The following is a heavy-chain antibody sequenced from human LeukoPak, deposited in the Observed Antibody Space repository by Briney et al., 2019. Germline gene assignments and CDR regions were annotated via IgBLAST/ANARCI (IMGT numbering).Heavy chain of an antibody. CDR2: IWYDGSNK. CDR1: GFTFSNYG. D-gene: IGHD3-9*01. J-gene: IGHJ4*02. CDR3: AREELDILTGHLDY. V-gene: IGHV3-33*01. Sequence: GGSLRLSCAASGFTFSNYGMHWVRQAPGKGLEWVALIWYDGSNKYYADSVKGRFTISRDNSKNTLYLQMNSLRAEDTAVYYCAREELDILTGHLDYWGQGTLVTVSS.